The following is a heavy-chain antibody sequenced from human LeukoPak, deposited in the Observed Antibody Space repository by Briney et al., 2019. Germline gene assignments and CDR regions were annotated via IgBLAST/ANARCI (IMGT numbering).Heavy chain of an antibody. D-gene: IGHD4-23*01. CDR3: ARAEVTRLYYFYYMDV. J-gene: IGHJ6*03. CDR2: ISSDGRST. V-gene: IGHV3-30*01. CDR1: GFTFNTYP. Sequence: EPGGSLRLSCEASGFTFNTYPMHWVRQAPGKGLEWVAVISSDGRSTHYADSVKGRFTISRDNSKNTLYLQMNSLRPEDSAVYYCARAEVTRLYYFYYMDVWGTGTTVTVSS.